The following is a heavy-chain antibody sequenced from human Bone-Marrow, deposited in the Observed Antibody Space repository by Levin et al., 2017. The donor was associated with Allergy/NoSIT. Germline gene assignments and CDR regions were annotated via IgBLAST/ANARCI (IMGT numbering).Heavy chain of an antibody. J-gene: IGHJ6*02. CDR2: ISGSGGST. CDR1: GFTFSSYA. CDR3: ASPGGATGTEDTYYYYGMDV. D-gene: IGHD1-1*01. V-gene: IGHV3-23*01. Sequence: GESLKISCAASGFTFSSYAMSWVRQAPGKGLEWVSAISGSGGSTYYADSVKGRFTISRDNSKNTLYLQMNSLRAEDTAVYYCASPGGATGTEDTYYYYGMDVWGQGTTVTVSS.